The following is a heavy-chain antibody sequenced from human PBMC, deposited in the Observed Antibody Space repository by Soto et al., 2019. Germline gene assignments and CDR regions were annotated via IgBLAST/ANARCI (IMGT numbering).Heavy chain of an antibody. CDR1: GGTFSSYA. J-gene: IGHJ5*02. V-gene: IGHV1-69*01. D-gene: IGHD4-17*01. CDR2: IIPIFGTA. CDR3: ARDPRDGAYVSGGSGFDP. Sequence: QVQLVQSGAEVKKPGSSVKVSCKASGGTFSSYAISWVRQAPGQGLEWMGGIIPIFGTANYAQKFQGRVTITADESTSTAYMELSSLRSEDTAVDYCARDPRDGAYVSGGSGFDPWGQGTLVTVSS.